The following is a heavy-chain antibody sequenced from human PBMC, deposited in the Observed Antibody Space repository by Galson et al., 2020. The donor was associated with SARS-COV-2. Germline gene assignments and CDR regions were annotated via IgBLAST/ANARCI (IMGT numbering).Heavy chain of an antibody. V-gene: IGHV5-51*01. CDR3: ATTYCGGDCYPYYYYYMDV. D-gene: IGHD2-21*01. J-gene: IGHJ6*03. Sequence: GESLKISCKGSGYSFTSYWIGWVRQMPGKGLEWMGIIYPGYSATRYSPSFQGQVTISADKSISTAYLQWSSLKASDTAMYYCATTYCGGDCYPYYYYYMDVWGKGTTVTVSS. CDR1: GYSFTSYW. CDR2: IYPGYSAT.